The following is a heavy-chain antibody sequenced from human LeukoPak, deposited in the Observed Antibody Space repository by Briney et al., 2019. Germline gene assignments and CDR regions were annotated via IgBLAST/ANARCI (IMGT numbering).Heavy chain of an antibody. J-gene: IGHJ5*02. D-gene: IGHD3-10*01. CDR1: GGSISSGDYY. Sequence: PSETLSLTCTVSGGSISSGDYYWSWIRQPPGKGLEWIGYIYYSGSTYYNPSLKSRVTISVDTSKNQFSLKLSSVTAADTAVYYCARDHGSGPFDPWGQGTLVTVSS. CDR3: ARDHGSGPFDP. CDR2: IYYSGST. V-gene: IGHV4-30-4*01.